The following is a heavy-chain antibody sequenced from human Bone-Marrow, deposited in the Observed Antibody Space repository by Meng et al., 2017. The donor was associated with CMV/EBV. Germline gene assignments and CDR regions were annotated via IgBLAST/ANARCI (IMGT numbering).Heavy chain of an antibody. J-gene: IGHJ4*02. V-gene: IGHV1-69*04. CDR3: ARDIPSRRKYQLLNY. Sequence: SVKVSCKASGGTFSSYTISWVRQAPGQGLEWMGRIIPILGIANYAQKFQGRVTITADKSTSTAYMELSSLRSEDTAVYYCARDIPSRRKYQLLNYWGQGTLLTVSS. D-gene: IGHD2-2*01. CDR1: GGTFSSYT. CDR2: IIPILGIA.